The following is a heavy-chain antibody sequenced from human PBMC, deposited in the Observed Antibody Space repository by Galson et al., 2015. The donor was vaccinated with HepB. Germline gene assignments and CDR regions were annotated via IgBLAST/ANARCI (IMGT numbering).Heavy chain of an antibody. CDR1: GFSFSDYR. Sequence: SLRLSCAASGFSFSDYRMHWVRQAPGKGLVWVSHIDSDGTTTAHADLATGRLTISRDNAKNRLYLQMNSLRAEDTAVYFCARVGGSTDFDYWGQGTLVTVSS. CDR2: IDSDGTTT. V-gene: IGHV3-74*01. D-gene: IGHD3-16*01. CDR3: ARVGGSTDFDY. J-gene: IGHJ4*02.